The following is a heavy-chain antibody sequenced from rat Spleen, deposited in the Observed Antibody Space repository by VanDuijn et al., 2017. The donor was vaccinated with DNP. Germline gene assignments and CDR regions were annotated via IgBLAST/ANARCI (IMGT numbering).Heavy chain of an antibody. J-gene: IGHJ2*01. Sequence: EEQLVESGGGLVQPGRSLKLSCAASGFTFSDYGMAWVRQAPTKGLEWVASISTGGGSTYYRDSVKGRFTISRDNAKNTQYLQMDSLRSEDAATYYCARHGNNYFDYWGQGVMVTVSS. CDR1: GFTFSDYG. V-gene: IGHV5S13*01. CDR2: ISTGGGST. D-gene: IGHD1-10*01. CDR3: ARHGNNYFDY.